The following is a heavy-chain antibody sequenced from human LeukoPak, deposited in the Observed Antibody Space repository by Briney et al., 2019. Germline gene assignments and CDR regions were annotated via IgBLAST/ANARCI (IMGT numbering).Heavy chain of an antibody. CDR3: ARDRTNYDFWSGYYYYYGMDV. Sequence: GGSLRLSCAASGFTFSSYAMSWVRQAPGKGLEWVSVIYSGGSTYYADSVKGRFTISRDNSKNTLYLQMNSLRAEDTAVYYCARDRTNYDFWSGYYYYYGMDVWGQGTTVTVSS. J-gene: IGHJ6*02. CDR2: IYSGGST. D-gene: IGHD3-3*01. CDR1: GFTFSSYA. V-gene: IGHV3-66*01.